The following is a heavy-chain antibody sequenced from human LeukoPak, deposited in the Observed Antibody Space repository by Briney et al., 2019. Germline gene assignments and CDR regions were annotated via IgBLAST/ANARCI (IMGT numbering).Heavy chain of an antibody. V-gene: IGHV3-23*01. Sequence: PGGSLRLSCAASGFTFSSYAMSWVRQAPGKRLEWVSAISGSGGSAYYADSVKGRFTISRDNSKNTLYLQMNSLRAEDTAVYYCAKGAWQLGTFFDYWGQGTLVTVSS. CDR2: ISGSGGSA. CDR1: GFTFSSYA. D-gene: IGHD6-6*01. CDR3: AKGAWQLGTFFDY. J-gene: IGHJ4*02.